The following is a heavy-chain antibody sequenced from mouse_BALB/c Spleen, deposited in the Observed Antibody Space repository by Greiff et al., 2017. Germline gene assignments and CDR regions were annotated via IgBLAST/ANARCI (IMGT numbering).Heavy chain of an antibody. CDR1: GFTFSSFG. Sequence: EVMLVESGGGLVQPGGSRKLSCAASGFTFSSFGMHWVRQAPEKGLEWVAYISSGSSTIYYADTVKGRFTISRDNPKNTLFLQMTSLRSEDTAMYYCARWEGYDYDPYWYFDVWGAGTTVTVSS. CDR3: ARWEGYDYDPYWYFDV. D-gene: IGHD2-4*01. CDR2: ISSGSSTI. V-gene: IGHV5-17*02. J-gene: IGHJ1*01.